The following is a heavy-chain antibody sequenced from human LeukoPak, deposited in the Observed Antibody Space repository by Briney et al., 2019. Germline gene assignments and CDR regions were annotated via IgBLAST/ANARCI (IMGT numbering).Heavy chain of an antibody. CDR1: GFTLSSYA. V-gene: IGHV3-23*01. Sequence: GGSLRLSCAASGFTLSSYAMSWVRQAPGKGLEWVSAISDSGNTYHADSVKGRFTISRDSSKNTLFLQMNRLRAEDTAVYYCAKSPTIFGVVIGLLFDYWGQGTLVTVSS. D-gene: IGHD3-3*01. J-gene: IGHJ4*02. CDR3: AKSPTIFGVVIGLLFDY. CDR2: ISDSGNT.